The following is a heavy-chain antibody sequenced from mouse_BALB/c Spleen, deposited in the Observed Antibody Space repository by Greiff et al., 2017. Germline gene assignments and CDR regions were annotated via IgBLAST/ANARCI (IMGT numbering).Heavy chain of an antibody. J-gene: IGHJ3*01. CDR2: IDPENGDT. D-gene: IGHD1-1*01. CDR3: NAWRNYGFAY. V-gene: IGHV14-4*02. Sequence: DVQLQESGAELVRSGASVKLSCTASGFNIKDYYMHWVKQRPEQGLEWIGWIDPENGDTEYAPKFQGKATMTADTSSNTAYLQLSSLTSEDTAVYYYNAWRNYGFAYWGQGTLVTVSA. CDR1: GFNIKDYY.